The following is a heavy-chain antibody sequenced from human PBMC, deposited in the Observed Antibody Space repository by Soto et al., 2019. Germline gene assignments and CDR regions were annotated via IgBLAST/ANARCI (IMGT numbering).Heavy chain of an antibody. D-gene: IGHD3-10*01. CDR3: AINYGSRSAHFDS. Sequence: QVQLVQSGPEVKKPGSSVRVSCTASGGTFSSYTINWVRQVPGQGPEWMGRSIPMLAMSNYAQKFQGRVMMIAEKSTNPVYMELSSLRSEDTAIYYCAINYGSRSAHFDSWGQGTLVTVSS. V-gene: IGHV1-69*02. J-gene: IGHJ4*02. CDR1: GGTFSSYT. CDR2: SIPMLAMS.